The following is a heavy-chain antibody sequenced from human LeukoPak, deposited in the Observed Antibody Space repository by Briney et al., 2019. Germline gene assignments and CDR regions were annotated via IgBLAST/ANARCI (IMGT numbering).Heavy chain of an antibody. CDR2: IYPNSGGT. Sequence: ASVKVSCKASGYAFAGYYMHWVRQAPGQGLEWMGWIYPNSGGTNYAQKFQGRVTMTRDTSISTAYMELSRLRSDDTAVYYCARGGYHLLWGDYWGQGTLVSVSS. V-gene: IGHV1-2*02. CDR3: ARGGYHLLWGDY. CDR1: GYAFAGYY. J-gene: IGHJ4*02. D-gene: IGHD2-2*01.